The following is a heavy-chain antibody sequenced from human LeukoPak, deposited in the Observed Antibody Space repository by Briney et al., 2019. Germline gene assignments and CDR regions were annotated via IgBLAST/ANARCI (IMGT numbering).Heavy chain of an antibody. CDR1: GFIFSSYG. Sequence: GGSLRLSCAASGFIFSSYGMSWVRQAPGKGLEWVSAISGSGGSTYYADSVKGRFTISRDNSKNTLYLQMNSLRAEDTAVYYCAKESFYDILTGYYLGYWGQGTLVTVSS. CDR2: ISGSGGST. D-gene: IGHD3-9*01. J-gene: IGHJ4*02. CDR3: AKESFYDILTGYYLGY. V-gene: IGHV3-23*01.